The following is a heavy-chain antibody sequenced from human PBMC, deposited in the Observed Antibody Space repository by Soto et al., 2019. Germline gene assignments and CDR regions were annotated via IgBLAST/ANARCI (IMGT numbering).Heavy chain of an antibody. CDR1: GGTLSNYA. V-gene: IGHV1-69*13. D-gene: IGHD3-10*01. CDR2: IIPIFGTS. Sequence: SVKVSCKASGGTLSNYALSWVRQAPGQGLEWVGGIIPIFGTSNYAQNFQGRVTITADESTSTAYMELSSLRSEDTAVYYCARGVRTGFYGMDVWGQGTTVTVSS. J-gene: IGHJ6*02. CDR3: ARGVRTGFYGMDV.